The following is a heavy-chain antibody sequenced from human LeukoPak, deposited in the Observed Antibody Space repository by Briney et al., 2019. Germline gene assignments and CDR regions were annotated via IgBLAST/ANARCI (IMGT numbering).Heavy chain of an antibody. CDR3: ARDLYEDTAMALDY. D-gene: IGHD5-18*01. Sequence: PGGSLRLSCAASGFTFSSYSMNWVRQAPGKGLEWVSSISSSSSYIYYADSVKGRFTISRDNAKNSLYLQMNSLRAEDTAEYYCARDLYEDTAMALDYWGQGTLVTVSS. CDR1: GFTFSSYS. CDR2: ISSSSSYI. J-gene: IGHJ4*02. V-gene: IGHV3-21*01.